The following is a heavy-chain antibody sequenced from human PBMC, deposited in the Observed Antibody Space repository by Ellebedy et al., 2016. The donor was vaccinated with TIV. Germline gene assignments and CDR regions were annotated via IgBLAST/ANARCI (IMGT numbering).Heavy chain of an antibody. J-gene: IGHJ4*02. CDR2: IKQDGSEK. Sequence: GGSLRLSCAASGFTFSDYYMSWIRQAPGKGLEWVANIKQDGSEKYYVDSVKGRFSISRDNAKNSMYLQMNSLRDEDTAVYYCARDQWLGRAYYFDYWGQGTLVTVSS. CDR3: ARDQWLGRAYYFDY. V-gene: IGHV3-7*01. CDR1: GFTFSDYY. D-gene: IGHD6-19*01.